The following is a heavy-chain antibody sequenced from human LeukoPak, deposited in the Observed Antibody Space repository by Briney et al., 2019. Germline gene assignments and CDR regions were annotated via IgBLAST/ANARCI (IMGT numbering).Heavy chain of an antibody. D-gene: IGHD5-18*01. CDR2: ISYDGSKK. Sequence: GGSLRLSCAASGFTFSSYGMHWVRQAPGKGLEWVAVISYDGSKKYYAGSVKGRFTISRDNSKNTLYLQMNSLRGEDTAVYYCAKDLYSYGYVDYWGQGTLVTVSS. CDR3: AKDLYSYGYVDY. J-gene: IGHJ4*02. CDR1: GFTFSSYG. V-gene: IGHV3-30*18.